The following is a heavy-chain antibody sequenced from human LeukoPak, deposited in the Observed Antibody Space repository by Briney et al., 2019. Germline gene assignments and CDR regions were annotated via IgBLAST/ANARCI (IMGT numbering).Heavy chain of an antibody. D-gene: IGHD3-22*01. CDR3: VRLLYYYESSGFDY. V-gene: IGHV4-59*08. CDR1: GGSMRSYH. J-gene: IGHJ4*02. CDR2: IYYNGST. Sequence: SETLSLTCTVSGGSMRSYHRSWIRQSPGKGLEWIGYIYYNGSTNYNPSLKSRVTMSVDTSKNQFSLKLSSVTAADTAVYYCVRLLYYYESSGFDYWGQGTLVTVSS.